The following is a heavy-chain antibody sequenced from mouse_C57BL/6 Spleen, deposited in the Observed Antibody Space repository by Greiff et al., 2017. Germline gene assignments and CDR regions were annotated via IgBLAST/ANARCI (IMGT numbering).Heavy chain of an antibody. Sequence: QVHVKQPGAELVKPGASVKMSCKASGYTFTSYWITWVKQRPGQGLEWIGDIYPGSGSTNYNEKFKSKATLTVDTSSSTAYMQLSSLTSEDSAVXYCARSDSNCLYAMDYWGQGTSVTVSS. CDR2: IYPGSGST. CDR1: GYTFTSYW. J-gene: IGHJ4*01. V-gene: IGHV1-55*01. D-gene: IGHD2-5*01. CDR3: ARSDSNCLYAMDY.